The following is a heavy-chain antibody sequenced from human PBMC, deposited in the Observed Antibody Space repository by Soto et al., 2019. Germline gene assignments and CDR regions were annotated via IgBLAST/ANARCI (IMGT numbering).Heavy chain of an antibody. CDR1: GLTVTGNY. J-gene: IGHJ4*02. CDR3: ARRGYQYESSGYYPLFDY. Sequence: PGGSLRLSCVASGLTVTGNYMSWVRQAPGKGLEWVSLIFADGDTFYAGSVKGRFTISRDTSKNTLYLQMNSLSAEDTAVYYCARRGYQYESSGYYPLFDYWGQGTVVTVSS. V-gene: IGHV3-53*01. D-gene: IGHD3-22*01. CDR2: IFADGDT.